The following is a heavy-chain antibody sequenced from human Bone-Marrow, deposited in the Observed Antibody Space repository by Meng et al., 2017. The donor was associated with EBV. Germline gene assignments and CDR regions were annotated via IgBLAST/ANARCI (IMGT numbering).Heavy chain of an antibody. CDR3: ASGKLRYFGFDT. CDR2: MNPNSGNT. J-gene: IGHJ5*02. Sequence: QVPLVQSGCDLKQPGASVMVSCTAPGYTISNYDINWVRQATGQGLEWIGGMNPNSGNTDYAQKFQGRVTITRNTSKSTVYMELSSLRSEDTAVYYCASGKLRYFGFDTWGQGTLVTVSS. CDR1: GYTISNYD. V-gene: IGHV1-8*01. D-gene: IGHD3-9*01.